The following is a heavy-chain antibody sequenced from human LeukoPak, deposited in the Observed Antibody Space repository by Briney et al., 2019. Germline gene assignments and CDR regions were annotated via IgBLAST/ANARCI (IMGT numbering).Heavy chain of an antibody. CDR2: IYSGGNT. V-gene: IGHV3-53*01. J-gene: IGHJ4*02. Sequence: GGSLRLSCVASGFTFSSNYMNWVRQAPGKGLEWVSVIYSGGNTYYADSVRGRFTISRDNSKSTLYLQMNSLRVEDTAVYYCATSADYYGSGTMNYWGQGTLVTVSS. D-gene: IGHD3-10*01. CDR1: GFTFSSNY. CDR3: ATSADYYGSGTMNY.